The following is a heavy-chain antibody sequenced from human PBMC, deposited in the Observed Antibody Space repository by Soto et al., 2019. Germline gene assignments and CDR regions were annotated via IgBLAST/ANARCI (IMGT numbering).Heavy chain of an antibody. J-gene: IGHJ3*02. Sequence: SSETLSLTCAVYGGSFSGYYWSWIRQPPGKGLEWIGEINHSGSTNYNPSLKSRVTISVDTSKNQFSLKLSSVTAADTAVYYCTGAMTTVTTGRIDDAFDIWGQGTMVNVS. V-gene: IGHV4-34*01. CDR1: GGSFSGYY. CDR3: TGAMTTVTTGRIDDAFDI. CDR2: INHSGST. D-gene: IGHD4-17*01.